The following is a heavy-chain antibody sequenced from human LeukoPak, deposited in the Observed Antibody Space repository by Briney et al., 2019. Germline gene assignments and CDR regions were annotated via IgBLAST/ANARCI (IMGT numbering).Heavy chain of an antibody. Sequence: PSETLSLTCTVSGGSVSSCSYYWGWIRQPPGKGLEWIGSVYYSGSTYYNPSLKSRVTISVDTSKNQFSLKMSSVTAADTTLFYCARHRGDSSPSAFDSWGQGTLVTVSS. CDR3: ARHRGDSSPSAFDS. J-gene: IGHJ4*02. CDR2: VYYSGST. D-gene: IGHD2-21*02. CDR1: GGSVSSCSYY. V-gene: IGHV4-39*01.